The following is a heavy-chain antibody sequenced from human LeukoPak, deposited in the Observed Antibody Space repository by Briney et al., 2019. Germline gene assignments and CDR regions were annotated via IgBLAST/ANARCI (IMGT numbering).Heavy chain of an antibody. CDR2: IIPILGIA. V-gene: IGHV1-69*04. CDR3: ARDAPAFSETASFDY. Sequence: SVTVSFKASGGTFISYAISWVRQAPGQGLAWMGRIIPILGIANYAQKFQGRVTITADKSTSTAYMELSSLRSEDTAVYYCARDAPAFSETASFDYWGQGTLVTVSS. D-gene: IGHD2/OR15-2a*01. CDR1: GGTFISYA. J-gene: IGHJ4*02.